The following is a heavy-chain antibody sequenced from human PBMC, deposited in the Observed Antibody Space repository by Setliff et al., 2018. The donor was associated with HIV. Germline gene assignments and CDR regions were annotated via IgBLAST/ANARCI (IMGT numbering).Heavy chain of an antibody. CDR2: IYPGDSEI. D-gene: IGHD2-2*01. CDR3: ARERGDCSSNTCYGTDY. Sequence: PGESLKISCKGSGYSFTSYWIGWVRQMAGKGLEWMGIIYPGDSEIRYSPSFQGQVTISVDKSISTAYLQWSSLEASDTAMYYCARERGDCSSNTCYGTDYWGQGTLVTVS. J-gene: IGHJ4*02. CDR1: GYSFTSYW. V-gene: IGHV5-51*01.